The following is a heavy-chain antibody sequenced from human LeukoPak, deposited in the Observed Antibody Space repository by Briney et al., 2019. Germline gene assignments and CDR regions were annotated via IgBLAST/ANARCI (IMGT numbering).Heavy chain of an antibody. J-gene: IGHJ4*02. Sequence: PSETLSLTCAVSGGSISSSNWWSWVRQPPGKGLGWIGEIYHSGSTNYNPSLKSRVTISVDKSKNQFSLKLSSVTAADTAVYYCARGRAIGYSGYDSPDYWGQGTLVTVSS. D-gene: IGHD5-12*01. CDR1: GGSISSSNW. CDR3: ARGRAIGYSGYDSPDY. CDR2: IYHSGST. V-gene: IGHV4-4*02.